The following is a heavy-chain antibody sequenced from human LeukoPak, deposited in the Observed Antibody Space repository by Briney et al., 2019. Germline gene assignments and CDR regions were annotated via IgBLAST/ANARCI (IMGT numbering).Heavy chain of an antibody. D-gene: IGHD3-10*01. Sequence: PSETLALTCAVYGGSFSGYYWTWIRQPPGKGLEWIGEDNHSGSTNYTTSLKSRVTISVDTSKIQFSLKLISVTAADTALYYCARGFYYGSGSHYYYYYGMDVWGQGTTVTVSS. CDR1: GGSFSGYY. J-gene: IGHJ6*02. CDR3: ARGFYYGSGSHYYYYYGMDV. CDR2: DNHSGST. V-gene: IGHV4-34*01.